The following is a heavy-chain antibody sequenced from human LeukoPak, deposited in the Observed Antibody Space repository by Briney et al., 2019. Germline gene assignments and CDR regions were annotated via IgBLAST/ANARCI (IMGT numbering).Heavy chain of an antibody. V-gene: IGHV4-34*01. CDR1: GGSFSGYY. CDR3: ARPLFDP. Sequence: SETLSLTCAVYGGSFSGYYWSWIRQPPGKGLEWIGEINHSGSTYYNPSLKSRVTISVDTSKNQFSLKLSSVTAADTAVYYCARPLFDPWGQGTLVTVSS. J-gene: IGHJ5*02. CDR2: INHSGST.